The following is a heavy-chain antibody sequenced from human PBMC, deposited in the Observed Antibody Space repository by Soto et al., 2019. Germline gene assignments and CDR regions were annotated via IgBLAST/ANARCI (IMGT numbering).Heavy chain of an antibody. V-gene: IGHV3-48*02. J-gene: IGHJ6*02. CDR3: VRDSVVTVTPNYYYHLMDV. Sequence: GGSLRLSCAASGFSFSTYSMIWVRQAPGKGLEWLSYINSRGSTIYYADSAKGRFTISRDNVKNSLDLQMNSLRDEDTAVYYCVRDSVVTVTPNYYYHLMDVWGQGTMATVYS. D-gene: IGHD2-21*02. CDR1: GFSFSTYS. CDR2: INSRGSTI.